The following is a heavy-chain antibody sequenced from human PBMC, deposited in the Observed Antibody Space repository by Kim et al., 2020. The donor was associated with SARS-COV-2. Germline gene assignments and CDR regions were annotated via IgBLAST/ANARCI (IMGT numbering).Heavy chain of an antibody. V-gene: IGHV1-24*01. CDR1: GYTLTELS. CDR2: FDPEDGET. J-gene: IGHJ5*02. CDR3: ATYCSSTSCHWFDP. Sequence: ASVKVSCKVSGYTLTELSMHWVRQAPGKGLEWMGGFDPEDGETIYAQKFQGRVTMTEDTSTDTAYMELSSLRSEDTAVYYCATYCSSTSCHWFDPWGQGTLVTVSS. D-gene: IGHD2-2*01.